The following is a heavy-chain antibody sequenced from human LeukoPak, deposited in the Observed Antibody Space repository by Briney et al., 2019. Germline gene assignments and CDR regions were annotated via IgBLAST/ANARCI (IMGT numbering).Heavy chain of an antibody. J-gene: IGHJ4*02. Sequence: GRSLRLSCAASAFTFSDYGMHWVRRAPGKGLEWVSAISGSGGSTYYADSVKGRFTISRDNSKNTLYLQMNSLRAEDTAVYYCAKDLTGIAAAGRFDYWGQGTLVTVSS. CDR2: ISGSGGST. CDR1: AFTFSDYG. D-gene: IGHD6-13*01. CDR3: AKDLTGIAAAGRFDY. V-gene: IGHV3-23*01.